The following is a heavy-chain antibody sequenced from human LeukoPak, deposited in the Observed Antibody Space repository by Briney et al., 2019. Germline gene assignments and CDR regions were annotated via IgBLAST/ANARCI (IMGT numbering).Heavy chain of an antibody. Sequence: TGGSLRLSCAASGFTFSNYWMHWARQAPGKGLVWVSLINSDGSSTTYADSVKGRFTISRDNAKNTLHLQMNSLRVEDTAVYYCTRDRSNWNDGDCWGQGTLVTVSS. D-gene: IGHD1-20*01. CDR3: TRDRSNWNDGDC. CDR1: GFTFSNYW. V-gene: IGHV3-74*01. J-gene: IGHJ4*02. CDR2: INSDGSST.